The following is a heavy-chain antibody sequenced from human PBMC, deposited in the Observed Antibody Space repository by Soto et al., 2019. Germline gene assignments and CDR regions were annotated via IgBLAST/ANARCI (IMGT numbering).Heavy chain of an antibody. CDR3: ARGGWNDLFDR. CDR2: ISGSTNTK. J-gene: IGHJ4*02. D-gene: IGHD1-1*01. Sequence: GGSLRLSCAASGFSFSSYSMSWVRQAPGKGLEWLSFISGSTNTKYYADSVRGRFTISRDNAKNSLYLRMNSLRDEDTAVYYCARGGWNDLFDRWGQGTLVTVSS. CDR1: GFSFSSYS. V-gene: IGHV3-48*02.